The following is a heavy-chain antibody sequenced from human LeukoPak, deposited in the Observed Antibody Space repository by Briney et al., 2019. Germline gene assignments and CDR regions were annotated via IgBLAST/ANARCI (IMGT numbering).Heavy chain of an antibody. D-gene: IGHD3-10*01. CDR2: IYYSGST. V-gene: IGHV4-59*12. CDR3: ARLLYYYGSGSYHFDY. CDR1: GGSISSYY. Sequence: SETLSLTCTVSGGSISSYYWSWIRQPPGKGLEWIGYIYYSGSTNYNPSLKSRVTISVDTSKNQFSLKLSSVTAADTAVYYCARLLYYYGSGSYHFDYWGQGTLVTVSS. J-gene: IGHJ4*02.